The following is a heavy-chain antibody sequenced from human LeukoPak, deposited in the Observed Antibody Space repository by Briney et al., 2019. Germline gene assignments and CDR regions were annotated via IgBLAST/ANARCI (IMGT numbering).Heavy chain of an antibody. CDR2: IKADGDEN. J-gene: IGHJ4*02. CDR3: ARDRGANYYGSLHLFDY. V-gene: IGHV3-7*01. Sequence: GSPKPSLAAPGFTFCSYLINGVRQASGKGLEWVAKIKADGDENYYVDSVMGRFTISRDNAKNSVYLEMTSLRAEDTAVYYCARDRGANYYGSLHLFDYWGQGTLVTVSS. D-gene: IGHD3-10*01. CDR1: GFTFCSYL.